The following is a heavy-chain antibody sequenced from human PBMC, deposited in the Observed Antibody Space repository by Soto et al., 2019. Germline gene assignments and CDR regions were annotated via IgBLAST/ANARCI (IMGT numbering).Heavy chain of an antibody. Sequence: QVQLQESGPGRVKPSQTLSLTCTVSGGSISSGGYYWSWIRQHPGKGLEWIGYIYYSGSTYYNPSLKSRVTISVDTSKNQFYLKLSSVTAADTAVYYCARHDHFGSGSYRGMDVWGQGTTVTVSS. V-gene: IGHV4-31*03. CDR1: GGSISSGGYY. J-gene: IGHJ6*02. CDR3: ARHDHFGSGSYRGMDV. CDR2: IYYSGST. D-gene: IGHD3-10*01.